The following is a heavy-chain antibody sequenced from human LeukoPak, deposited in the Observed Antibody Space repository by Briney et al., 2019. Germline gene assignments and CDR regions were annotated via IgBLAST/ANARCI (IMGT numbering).Heavy chain of an antibody. V-gene: IGHV1-18*01. CDR2: ISAYNGNT. Sequence: ASVKVSCKASGYTFTSYGISWVRQAPGQGLEWMGWISAYNGNTNYAQKLQGRVTMTTETSTSTAYMELRSLRSDDTAVYYCARRIVARPKFDYWGQGTLVTVSS. J-gene: IGHJ4*02. CDR1: GYTFTSYG. D-gene: IGHD6-6*01. CDR3: ARRIVARPKFDY.